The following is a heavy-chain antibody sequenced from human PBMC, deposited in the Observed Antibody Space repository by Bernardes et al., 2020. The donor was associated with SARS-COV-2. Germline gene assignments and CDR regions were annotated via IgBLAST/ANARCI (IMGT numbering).Heavy chain of an antibody. CDR3: ANKNPGYCSSTSCYKSDY. CDR1: DDAISSGSFY. Sequence: SEPLSLTCAVSDDAISSGSFYWSWIRQPAGKGLEWVGRISASGSTNYNPSLKSRVTMSVDTSKNQFSLKLTSVTAADTAVYYCANKNPGYCSSTSCYKSDYWGRGTLVTVSS. J-gene: IGHJ4*02. V-gene: IGHV4-61*02. D-gene: IGHD2-2*02. CDR2: ISASGST.